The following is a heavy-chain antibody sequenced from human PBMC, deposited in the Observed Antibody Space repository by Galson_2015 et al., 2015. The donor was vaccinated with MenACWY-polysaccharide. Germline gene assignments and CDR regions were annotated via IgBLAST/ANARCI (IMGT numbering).Heavy chain of an antibody. CDR1: GYTFTSYY. J-gene: IGHJ4*02. D-gene: IGHD3-10*01. CDR2: INPSGGST. Sequence: SVKVSCKASGYTFTSYYMHWVRQAPGQGLEWVGIINPSGGSTSYAQKLQGRVTMTRDTSTSKVYMELGSLRSEDTAVYYCARAPYGSGTYLTYWGQGTLVTVSS. V-gene: IGHV1-46*04. CDR3: ARAPYGSGTYLTY.